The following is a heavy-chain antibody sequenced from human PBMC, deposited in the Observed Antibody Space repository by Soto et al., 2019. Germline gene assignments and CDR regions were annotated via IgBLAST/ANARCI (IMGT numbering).Heavy chain of an antibody. J-gene: IGHJ5*02. CDR1: GFMFSTYA. Sequence: SLRLSCAASGFMFSTYAMHWVRQAPGKGLEWVAVISYDGSDVYYGDSVKGRFTISRDNSRNTLYLEMNSLQPEDTAVFYCARDQGRTVTRGDWFDPWGQGTLVTVSS. CDR2: ISYDGSDV. D-gene: IGHD6-19*01. V-gene: IGHV3-30-3*01. CDR3: ARDQGRTVTRGDWFDP.